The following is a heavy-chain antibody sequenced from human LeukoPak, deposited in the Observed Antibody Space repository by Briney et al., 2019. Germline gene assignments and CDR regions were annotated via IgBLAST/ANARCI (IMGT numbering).Heavy chain of an antibody. D-gene: IGHD3-22*01. CDR2: ISWNSGSI. J-gene: IGHJ5*02. CDR3: AKDARGWYYDSSGYPGS. V-gene: IGHV3-9*01. Sequence: GGSLRLSCAASGFTFDDYAMHWVRQAPGKGLEWVSGISWNSGSIGYADSVRGRSTISRDNAKNSLYLQMNSLRAEDAALYYCAKDARGWYYDSSGYPGSWGQGTLVTVSS. CDR1: GFTFDDYA.